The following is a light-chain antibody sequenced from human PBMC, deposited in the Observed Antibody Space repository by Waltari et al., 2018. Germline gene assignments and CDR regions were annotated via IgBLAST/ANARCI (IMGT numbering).Light chain of an antibody. CDR1: SSNIGTNY. Sequence: QSLLTQSPSTSGTPGPRVTISCSGSSSNIGTNYVYWYQQLPGTAPKLLITRNNQRPAGVPDRFSGSKSGTSASLAISGLRSEDEAVYYCAACDDSLSAVVFGGGTRLTVL. CDR3: AACDDSLSAVV. J-gene: IGLJ2*01. CDR2: RNN. V-gene: IGLV1-47*01.